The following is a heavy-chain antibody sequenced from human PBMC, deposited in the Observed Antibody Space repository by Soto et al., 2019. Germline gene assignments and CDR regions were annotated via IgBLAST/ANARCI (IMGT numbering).Heavy chain of an antibody. V-gene: IGHV6-1*01. CDR1: GDNVSTNSAG. CDR2: TYYRSKWYN. Sequence: SQTLSLTCVISGDNVSTNSAGWNWIRQSPSRGLEWLGRTYYRSKWYNDYALSVKSRITVHPDTSKNQFSLQLKSVTPDDTGVYYCVRNSWNAPPAFDFWGQGXQVTVSS. J-gene: IGHJ4*02. CDR3: VRNSWNAPPAFDF. D-gene: IGHD1-1*01.